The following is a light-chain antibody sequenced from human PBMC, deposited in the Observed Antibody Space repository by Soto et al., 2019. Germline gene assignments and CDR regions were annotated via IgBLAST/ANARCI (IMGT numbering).Light chain of an antibody. CDR3: QQYVTSPPMYT. CDR1: QSVSDSY. V-gene: IGKV3-20*01. Sequence: ENVLTQSPGTLSLSPGERATLSCRASQSVSDSYLAWYQQKPGQTPRLLIYATSGRATGIPDRFSGSGSGIDFTLTISRVEPEDFAVYYCQQYVTSPPMYTFGQGTKLEIK. CDR2: ATS. J-gene: IGKJ2*01.